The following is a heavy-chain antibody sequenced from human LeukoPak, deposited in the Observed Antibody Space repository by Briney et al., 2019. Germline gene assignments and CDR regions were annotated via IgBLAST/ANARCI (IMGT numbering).Heavy chain of an antibody. CDR1: GFTFSSYS. CDR3: ARGPQYYYDSSGYLQH. D-gene: IGHD3-22*01. V-gene: IGHV3-7*01. Sequence: PGGSLRLSCAASGFTFSSYSMNWVRQAPGKGLERVANIKQDGSEKYYVDSVKGRFTISRDNAKNSLCLKMNSLRAEDTAVYYCARGPQYYYDSSGYLQHWGQGTLVTVSS. J-gene: IGHJ1*01. CDR2: IKQDGSEK.